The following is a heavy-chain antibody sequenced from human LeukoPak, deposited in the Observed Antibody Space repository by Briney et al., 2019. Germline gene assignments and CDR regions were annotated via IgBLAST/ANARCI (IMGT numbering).Heavy chain of an antibody. V-gene: IGHV4-38-2*02. CDR2: IYHSGST. Sequence: SETLSLTCTVSGYSISSGFYWGWIRQPPGKGLEWIGNIYHSGSTYYNPSLKSRVTISVDMSKNQFSLKLSSVTAADTAVYYCARDRGYCSSTSCLGEGYWGQGTLVTVSS. D-gene: IGHD2-2*01. J-gene: IGHJ4*02. CDR3: ARDRGYCSSTSCLGEGY. CDR1: GYSISSGFY.